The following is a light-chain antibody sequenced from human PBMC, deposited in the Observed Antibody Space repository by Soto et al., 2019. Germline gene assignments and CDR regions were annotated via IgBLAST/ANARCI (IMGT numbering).Light chain of an antibody. V-gene: IGKV3-15*01. J-gene: IGKJ1*01. CDR1: QSVSRN. Sequence: EIVMTQSPATRSVSPGERATLSCRASQSVSRNLEWYQQKPGQAPRLLIYGASTRATGIPARFSGSGSGTEFTLTISSLQSEDFEVYYCQQYNNWPQTFGQGTKVDIK. CDR3: QQYNNWPQT. CDR2: GAS.